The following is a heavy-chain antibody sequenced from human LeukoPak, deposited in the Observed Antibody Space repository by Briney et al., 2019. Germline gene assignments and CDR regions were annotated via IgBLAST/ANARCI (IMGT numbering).Heavy chain of an antibody. CDR3: ARDGDYGTGSYYRGCIDS. D-gene: IGHD3-10*01. Sequence: ASVKVSCKASGYTFTGYYMHWVRQAPGQGLEWMGWVNPNSGGTNYAQKFQGRVTMTRDTSISTAYMELSRLRSDDTAVYYCARDGDYGTGSYYRGCIDSWGQGTPVTVSP. CDR2: VNPNSGGT. CDR1: GYTFTGYY. J-gene: IGHJ4*02. V-gene: IGHV1-2*02.